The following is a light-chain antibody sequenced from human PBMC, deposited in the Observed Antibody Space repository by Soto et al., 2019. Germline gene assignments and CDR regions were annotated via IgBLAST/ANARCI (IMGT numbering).Light chain of an antibody. CDR2: DVS. CDR1: QIVSNS. J-gene: IGKJ5*01. V-gene: IGKV3-11*01. CDR3: HQRYNWPRVT. Sequence: EIVLTHSPSTLSLSPVERVTLSFMASQIVSNSLAWYQQKPGQPPRLLIYDVSNRATGIPARFSGSGSGTDSTLTITSLEPEDFAVYFCHQRYNWPRVTFGQGTRLEIK.